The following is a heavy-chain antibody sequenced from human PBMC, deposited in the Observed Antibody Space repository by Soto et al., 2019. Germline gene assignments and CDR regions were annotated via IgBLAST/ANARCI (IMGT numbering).Heavy chain of an antibody. CDR2: IRSKAYGGTT. J-gene: IGHJ3*02. Sequence: PGGSLRLSCTASGFTFGDYAMSWFRQAPGKGLEWVGFIRSKAYGGTTEYAASVKGRFTISRDDSKSIAYLQMNSLKTEDTAVYYCTRYYYDSSGYYSHDAFDIWGQGTMVTVSS. D-gene: IGHD3-22*01. CDR3: TRYYYDSSGYYSHDAFDI. V-gene: IGHV3-49*03. CDR1: GFTFGDYA.